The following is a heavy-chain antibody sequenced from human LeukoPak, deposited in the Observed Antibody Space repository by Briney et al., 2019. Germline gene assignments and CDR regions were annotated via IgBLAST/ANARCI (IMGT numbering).Heavy chain of an antibody. J-gene: IGHJ3*02. D-gene: IGHD3-22*01. CDR2: TNPNSGGT. V-gene: IGHV1-2*02. CDR3: ARVGYYYDSSGYYTGAFDI. CDR1: GYTFTGYY. Sequence: ASVKVSCKASGYTFTGYYMHWVRQAPGQGLEWMGWTNPNSGGTNYAQKFQGRVTMTRDTSISTAYMELSRLRSDDTAVYYCARVGYYYDSSGYYTGAFDIWGQGTMVTVSS.